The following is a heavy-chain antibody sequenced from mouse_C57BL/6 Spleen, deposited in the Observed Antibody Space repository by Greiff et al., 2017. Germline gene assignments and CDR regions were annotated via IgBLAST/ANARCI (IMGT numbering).Heavy chain of an antibody. CDR3: ARDGNYLYYAMDY. Sequence: QVQLQQPGTELVKPGASVKLSCTASGYTFTSYWMHWVKQRPGQGLEWIGNINPSNGGTNYNEKFKSKATLTVDKSSSTAYLQLSSLTSEDSAVYYCARDGNYLYYAMDYWGQGTSVTVSS. CDR1: GYTFTSYW. D-gene: IGHD2-1*01. J-gene: IGHJ4*01. CDR2: INPSNGGT. V-gene: IGHV1-53*01.